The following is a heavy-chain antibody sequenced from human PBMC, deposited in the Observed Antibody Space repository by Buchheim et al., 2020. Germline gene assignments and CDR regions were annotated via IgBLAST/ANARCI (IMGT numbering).Heavy chain of an antibody. Sequence: EVQLVQSGAEVKKPGESLRISCKGSGYSFTSYWISWVRQMPGKGLEWMGRIDPSDSYTNYSPSFQGHVTISADKSISTAYLQLSSLKATDTTMYDCARHTPGPIAYSSSWIDYWGQGTL. V-gene: IGHV5-10-1*03. CDR3: ARHTPGPIAYSSSWIDY. J-gene: IGHJ4*02. D-gene: IGHD6-13*01. CDR2: IDPSDSYT. CDR1: GYSFTSYW.